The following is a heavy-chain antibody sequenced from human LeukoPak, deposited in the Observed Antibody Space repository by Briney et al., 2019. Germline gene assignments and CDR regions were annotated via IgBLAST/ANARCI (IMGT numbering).Heavy chain of an antibody. J-gene: IGHJ2*01. V-gene: IGHV4-59*01. D-gene: IGHD3-22*01. Sequence: SETLSLTCTVSGGSISSYYWSWIRQPPGKGLEWIGYIYYSGSTNYNPSLKSRVTISVDTSKNQFSLKLSSVTAADTAVYYCARGWYYYDSSGYRYWYFDLWGRGTLVTVSS. CDR2: IYYSGST. CDR3: ARGWYYYDSSGYRYWYFDL. CDR1: GGSISSYY.